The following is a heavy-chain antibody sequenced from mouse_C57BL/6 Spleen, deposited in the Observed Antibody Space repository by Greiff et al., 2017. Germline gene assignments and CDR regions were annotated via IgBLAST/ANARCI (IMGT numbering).Heavy chain of an antibody. J-gene: IGHJ2*01. V-gene: IGHV5-17*01. D-gene: IGHD2-1*01. CDR3: ARSVYYGNPYYFDY. Sequence: VQLKESGGGLVKPGGSLKLSCAASGFTFSDYGMHWVRQAPEKGLEWVAYISSGSSTIYYADTVKGRFTISRDNVKNTLFLQMTSLRSEDTAMYYCARSVYYGNPYYFDYWGQGTTLTVSS. CDR1: GFTFSDYG. CDR2: ISSGSSTI.